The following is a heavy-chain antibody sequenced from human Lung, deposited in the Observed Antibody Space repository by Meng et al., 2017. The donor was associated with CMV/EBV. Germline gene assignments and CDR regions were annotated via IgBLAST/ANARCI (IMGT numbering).Heavy chain of an antibody. CDR2: ISSSSSTI. V-gene: IGHV3-48*04. D-gene: IGHD2-2*01. Sequence: GXXRLSCAASGFTFSSYSMNWVRQAPGKGLEWVSYISSSSSTIYYADSVKGRFTISRDNAKNSLYLQMNSLRAEDTAVYYCARDHCSSTSCYLYYYYYYGMDVWXQGTXVTVSS. CDR1: GFTFSSYS. CDR3: ARDHCSSTSCYLYYYYYYGMDV. J-gene: IGHJ6*02.